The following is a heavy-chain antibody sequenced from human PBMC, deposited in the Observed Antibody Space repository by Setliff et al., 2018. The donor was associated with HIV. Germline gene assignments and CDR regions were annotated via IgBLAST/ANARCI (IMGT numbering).Heavy chain of an antibody. V-gene: IGHV3-21*01. D-gene: IGHD4-17*01. J-gene: IGHJ3*02. CDR2: ISSSSSYI. CDR1: GFDFSNYA. CDR3: ARDPTARGDAFDI. Sequence: GGSLRLSCAASGFDFSNYAMAWVRQAPGKGLEWVSAISSSSSYIYYADSVKGRFTISRDNAKNSLFLQMNSLRAEETAVYYCARDPTARGDAFDIWGQGTMVTVSS.